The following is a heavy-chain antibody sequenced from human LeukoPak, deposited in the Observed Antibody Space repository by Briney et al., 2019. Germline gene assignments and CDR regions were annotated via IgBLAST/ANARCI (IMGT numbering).Heavy chain of an antibody. D-gene: IGHD2-15*01. CDR2: ISGSGGST. CDR3: ARGLVRYCSGGSCYRTPFDY. J-gene: IGHJ4*02. CDR1: GFTFSSYA. Sequence: GGSLRLSCAASGFTFSSYAMSWVRQAPGKGLEWVSGISGSGGSTYYADSVKGRFTISRDNSKNTLYLQMISLRAEDTAVYYCARGLVRYCSGGSCYRTPFDYWGQGTLVTVSS. V-gene: IGHV3-23*01.